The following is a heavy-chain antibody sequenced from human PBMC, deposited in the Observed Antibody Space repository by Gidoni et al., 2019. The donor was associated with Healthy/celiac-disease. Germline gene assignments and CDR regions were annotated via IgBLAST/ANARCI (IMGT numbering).Heavy chain of an antibody. V-gene: IGHV4-39*01. CDR1: GGSISSSSYY. CDR2: IYYSGST. D-gene: IGHD2-2*01. Sequence: QLQLQESGPGLVKPSETLSLTCTVSGGSISSSSYYLGWIRHPPGKGLEWIGSIYYSGSTYYNPSLKSRVTISVDTSKNQFSLKLSSVTAADTAVYYCARADIVVVPAAPYNWNYGSYDWFDPWGQGTLVTVSS. J-gene: IGHJ5*02. CDR3: ARADIVVVPAAPYNWNYGSYDWFDP.